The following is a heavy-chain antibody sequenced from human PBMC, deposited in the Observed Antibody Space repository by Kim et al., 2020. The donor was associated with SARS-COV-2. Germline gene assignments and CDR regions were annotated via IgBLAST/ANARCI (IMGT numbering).Heavy chain of an antibody. Sequence: SETLSLTCTVSGGSISSSSYYWGWIRQPPGKGLEWIGSIYYSGSTYYNPSLKSRVTISVDTSKNQFSLKLSSVTAADTAVYYCARRIIIAVPENWYFDLWGRGTLFTVSS. CDR2: IYYSGST. D-gene: IGHD6-19*01. CDR3: ARRIIIAVPENWYFDL. J-gene: IGHJ2*01. CDR1: GGSISSSSYY. V-gene: IGHV4-39*07.